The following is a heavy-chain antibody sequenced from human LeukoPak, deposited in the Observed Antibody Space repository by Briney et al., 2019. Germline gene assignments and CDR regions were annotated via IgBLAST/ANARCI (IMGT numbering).Heavy chain of an antibody. J-gene: IGHJ3*01. V-gene: IGHV3-23*01. CDR1: GFTFSSYA. Sequence: GGSLRLSCATSGFTFSSYAMSWVRQAPGKGLEWVSSISGSGGSRNYGDSVKGRFTSSRDNSKNTLLLQMNSLRAEDTAVYYCAKETSDYGDYVNAFDVWGQGTMVTVSS. CDR2: ISGSGGSR. D-gene: IGHD4-17*01. CDR3: AKETSDYGDYVNAFDV.